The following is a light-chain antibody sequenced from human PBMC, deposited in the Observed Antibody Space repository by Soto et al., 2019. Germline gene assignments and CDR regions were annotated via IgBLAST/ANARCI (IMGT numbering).Light chain of an antibody. CDR1: QSVSSY. V-gene: IGKV3-11*01. CDR2: DAS. CDR3: QQRSNWPT. Sequence: EIVLTQSPATLSLSPGERATLSCRASQSVSSYLAWYQQKPGQATRLLLSDASNRATGIPDRCSGSGSGTYFPLTISSLEPEDFAVYYCQQRSNWPTFGGGTKVEIK. J-gene: IGKJ4*01.